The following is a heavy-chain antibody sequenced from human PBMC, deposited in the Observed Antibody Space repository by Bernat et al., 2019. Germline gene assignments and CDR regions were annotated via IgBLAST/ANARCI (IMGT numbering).Heavy chain of an antibody. CDR1: GGSFSGYY. Sequence: QVQLQQWGAGLLKPSETLSPTCAVYGGSFSGYYWSWIRQPPGKGLEWIGEINHSGSTNYNPSLKSRVTISVDTSKNQFSLKLSSVTAADTAVYYCARGPYCSSTSCVDYWGQGTLVTVSS. V-gene: IGHV4-34*01. D-gene: IGHD2-2*01. J-gene: IGHJ4*02. CDR2: INHSGST. CDR3: ARGPYCSSTSCVDY.